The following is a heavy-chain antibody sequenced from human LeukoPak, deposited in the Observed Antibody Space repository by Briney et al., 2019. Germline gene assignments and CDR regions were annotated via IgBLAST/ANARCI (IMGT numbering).Heavy chain of an antibody. V-gene: IGHV1-8*03. J-gene: IGHJ6*03. D-gene: IGHD3-22*01. CDR1: GYTFTSYD. CDR3: ARKGTYYYDSSGYYYHMDV. CDR2: MNPNSGNT. Sequence: ASVKVSCKASGYTFTSYDINWVRQATGQGLEWMGWMNPNSGNTGSAQEFQGRVTITRNTSISTAYMELSSLRSEDTAVYYCARKGTYYYDSSGYYYHMDVWGKGTTVTVSS.